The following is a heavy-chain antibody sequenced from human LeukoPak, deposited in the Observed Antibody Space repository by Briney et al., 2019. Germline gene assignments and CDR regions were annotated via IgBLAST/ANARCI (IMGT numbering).Heavy chain of an antibody. V-gene: IGHV3-23*01. Sequence: GGSLRLSCAASGFTFSSYGMSWVRQAPGKGLEWVSAISGSGGSTYYADSVKGRFTISRDNSKNTLYLQMNSLRAEDTAVYYCARDPHYDFWSGDYNYYYYYYYMDVWGKGTTVTVSS. CDR1: GFTFSSYG. J-gene: IGHJ6*03. CDR3: ARDPHYDFWSGDYNYYYYYYYMDV. D-gene: IGHD3-3*01. CDR2: ISGSGGST.